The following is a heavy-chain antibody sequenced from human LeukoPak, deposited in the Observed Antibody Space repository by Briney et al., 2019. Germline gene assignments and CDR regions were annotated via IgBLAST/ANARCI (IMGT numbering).Heavy chain of an antibody. CDR2: IYYSGST. D-gene: IGHD3-10*01. J-gene: IGHJ4*02. Sequence: PSETLSLTCAVYGGSFSGYHWSWIRQPPGKGLEWIGYIYYSGSTNYNPSLKSRVTISVDTSKNQFSLKLSSVTAADTAVYYCARGWGVRGVIAFDYWGQGTLVTVSS. CDR3: ARGWGVRGVIAFDY. CDR1: GGSFSGYH. V-gene: IGHV4-59*01.